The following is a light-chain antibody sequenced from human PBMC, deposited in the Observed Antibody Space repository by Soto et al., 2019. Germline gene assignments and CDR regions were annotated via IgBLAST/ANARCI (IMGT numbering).Light chain of an antibody. J-gene: IGKJ4*01. Sequence: EIVMTQSPVTLSVPPGERATLSCRASQSVSSNLAWYQKKPGQAPRLLIDGASIRATGIPARFSGSGSGTEFTLTISSLQSEDFAVYYCQQYNDWPLTFGGGTKVDIK. CDR2: GAS. CDR1: QSVSSN. CDR3: QQYNDWPLT. V-gene: IGKV3-15*01.